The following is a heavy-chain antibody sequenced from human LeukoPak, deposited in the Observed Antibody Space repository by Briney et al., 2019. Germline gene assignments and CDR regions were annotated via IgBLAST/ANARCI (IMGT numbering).Heavy chain of an antibody. CDR1: GLTFRSYE. Sequence: PGGSLRLSCAASGLTFRSYEMNWVRQAPGKGLEWVSYISSGGSTIYYADSVKGRFTVSRDNAETSLYLQMNSLRAEDTAVYYCARDGYCRSTSCYYFDYWGQGTLVTVSS. V-gene: IGHV3-48*03. J-gene: IGHJ4*02. D-gene: IGHD2-2*01. CDR2: ISSGGSTI. CDR3: ARDGYCRSTSCYYFDY.